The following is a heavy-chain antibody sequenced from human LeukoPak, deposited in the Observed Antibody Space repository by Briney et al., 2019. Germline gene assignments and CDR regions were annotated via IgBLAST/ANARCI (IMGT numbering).Heavy chain of an antibody. CDR3: ARGNDYWSGYIDF. CDR1: GFTFDNYV. D-gene: IGHD3-3*01. V-gene: IGHV3-74*01. Sequence: LAGGSLRLSCAASGFTFDNYVMAWVRQAPGKGLVWVSHVKSDGSSTNYADAVRGRFTISRDNAKNTLYLQMNSLRAEDTAVYYCARGNDYWSGYIDFWGQGTLVTVSS. J-gene: IGHJ4*02. CDR2: VKSDGSST.